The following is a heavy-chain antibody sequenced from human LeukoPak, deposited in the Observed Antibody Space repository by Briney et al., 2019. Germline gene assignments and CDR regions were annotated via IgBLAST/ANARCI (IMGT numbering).Heavy chain of an antibody. J-gene: IGHJ6*04. CDR3: ARGQSRLGYCSSTSCRYYYYGMDV. V-gene: IGHV4-34*01. CDR1: GGSFSAYY. Sequence: SETLSLTCLVYGGSFSAYYWSWIRQPAGRGLEWIGEINERGATNYNPSLKSQVTISVDESKNQVSLKLGSVTAADTAVYYCARGQSRLGYCSSTSCRYYYYGMDVWGKGTTVTVSS. CDR2: INERGAT. D-gene: IGHD2-2*01.